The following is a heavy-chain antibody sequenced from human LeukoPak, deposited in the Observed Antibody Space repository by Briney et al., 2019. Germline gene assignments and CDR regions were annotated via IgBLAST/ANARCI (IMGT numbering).Heavy chain of an antibody. CDR2: ISGSGGST. CDR3: AKIVAVAGILDY. V-gene: IGHV3-23*01. J-gene: IGHJ4*02. D-gene: IGHD6-19*01. CDR1: GFTFSSYA. Sequence: PGGSLRLSCAASGFTFSSYAMSWVRQAPGKWLEWVSAISGSGGSTYYADSVKGPFTISRDNSKNTLYLEMNSLRAEDTAVYYCAKIVAVAGILDYWGQGTLVTVSS.